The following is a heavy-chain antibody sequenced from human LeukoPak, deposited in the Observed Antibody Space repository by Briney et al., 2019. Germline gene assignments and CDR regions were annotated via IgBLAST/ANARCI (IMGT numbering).Heavy chain of an antibody. V-gene: IGHV4-39*01. Sequence: SETLSLTCTVSGGSISSSSYYWGWIRQPPGKGLEWIGSIYYSGSTYYNPSLESRVTISVDTSKNQFSLKLSSVTAADTAVYYCARPGSDSWFDPWGQGTLVTVSS. D-gene: IGHD2-15*01. J-gene: IGHJ5*02. CDR1: GGSISSSSYY. CDR2: IYYSGST. CDR3: ARPGSDSWFDP.